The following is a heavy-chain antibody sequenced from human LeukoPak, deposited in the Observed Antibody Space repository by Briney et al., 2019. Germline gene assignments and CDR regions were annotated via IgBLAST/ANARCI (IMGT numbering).Heavy chain of an antibody. CDR1: GFTFSTYG. J-gene: IGHJ4*02. V-gene: IGHV3-23*01. CDR3: AKGRYYDSSGYCLLEY. CDR2: ITGSSTWT. Sequence: GGSLRLSCEASGFTFSTYGMTWVRQAPGKGLEWVSGITGSSTWTYYADSVKGRFTVSRDNSNNTLHLQMNSLRAEDTAIYYCAKGRYYDSSGYCLLEYWGQGTLVTVSS. D-gene: IGHD3-22*01.